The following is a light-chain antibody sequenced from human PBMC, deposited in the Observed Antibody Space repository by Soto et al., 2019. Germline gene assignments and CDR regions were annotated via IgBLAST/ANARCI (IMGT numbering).Light chain of an antibody. V-gene: IGLV2-14*01. CDR3: CSYTTSSTLPYV. J-gene: IGLJ1*01. CDR2: EVS. Sequence: QSVLTQPASVSGSPGQSITISCTGTSSDVGAYNFVSWYQQHPGKAPKLMIYEVSDRPSGVSNRFSGSKSGNTASLTISGLQADDEADYYCCSYTTSSTLPYVFGSGTKVTVL. CDR1: SSDVGAYNF.